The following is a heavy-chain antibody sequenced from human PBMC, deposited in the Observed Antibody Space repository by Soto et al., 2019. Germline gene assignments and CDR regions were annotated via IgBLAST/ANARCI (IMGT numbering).Heavy chain of an antibody. D-gene: IGHD2-2*01. CDR3: AKGREGGYCSSTSCYEYFQL. Sequence: GGSLRLSCAASGFTFSRYAMSWVRQAPGKGLEWVSAISGSGGSTYYADSVKGRFTISRDNSKNTLYLQMNSLRAEDTAVYYCAKGREGGYCSSTSCYEYFQLWGQGTLVTGSS. V-gene: IGHV3-23*01. J-gene: IGHJ1*01. CDR1: GFTFSRYA. CDR2: ISGSGGST.